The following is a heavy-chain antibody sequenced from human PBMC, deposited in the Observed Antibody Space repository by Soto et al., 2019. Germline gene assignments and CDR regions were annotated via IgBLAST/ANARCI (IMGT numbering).Heavy chain of an antibody. CDR2: IYYSGST. CDR3: AIHIVVVPAAMRDDAFDI. CDR1: GGSISSSSYY. D-gene: IGHD2-2*01. Sequence: SETLSLTCTVSGGSISSSSYYWGWIRQPPGKGLEWIGSIYYSGSTYYNPSLKSRVTISVDTSKNQFSLKLSSVTAADTAVYYCAIHIVVVPAAMRDDAFDIWGQGTMVTVSS. J-gene: IGHJ3*02. V-gene: IGHV4-39*01.